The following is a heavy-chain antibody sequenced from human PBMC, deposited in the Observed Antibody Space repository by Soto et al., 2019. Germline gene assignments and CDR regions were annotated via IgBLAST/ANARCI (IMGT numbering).Heavy chain of an antibody. J-gene: IGHJ5*01. CDR2: IYYSGST. CDR1: GGSISSYY. V-gene: IGHV4-59*01. CDR3: AQGFDS. Sequence: KPSETLSLTCTVSGGSISSYYWSWIRQPPGKGLEWIGYIYYSGSTNYNPSLKSRVTISVDTSKNQFSLKLTSVTAADTAVYYCAQGFDSWGQGTLVTVSS.